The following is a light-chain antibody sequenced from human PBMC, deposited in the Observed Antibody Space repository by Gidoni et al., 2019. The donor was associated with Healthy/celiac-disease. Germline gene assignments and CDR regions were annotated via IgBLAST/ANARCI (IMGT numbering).Light chain of an antibody. J-gene: IGKJ4*01. CDR3: QQYYSTPPLT. CDR2: WAS. Sequence: IVMTQPSASPVASLDERATINCKSSPSVLYSSNNKNYLAWYQQKPGQPPKLLIYWASSRESGVPDRFSGSGSGTDVTLTISSMQAEDVAVYYCQQYYSTPPLTFXEXTKVEIK. V-gene: IGKV4-1*01. CDR1: PSVLYSSNNKNY.